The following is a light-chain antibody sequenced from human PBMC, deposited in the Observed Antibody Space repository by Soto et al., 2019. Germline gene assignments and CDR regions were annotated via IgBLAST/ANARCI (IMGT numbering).Light chain of an antibody. CDR1: SSNVGSYNL. Sequence: QSALTQPASVSGSPGQSIAISCAGTSSNVGSYNLVSWYQQHPGRAPKLMINEGSKRPSGVSNRFSGSKSGYTASLTISRLQAEDEADYYCYSYAGNNVWVFGGGTKLTVL. CDR2: EGS. J-gene: IGLJ3*02. V-gene: IGLV2-23*01. CDR3: YSYAGNNVWV.